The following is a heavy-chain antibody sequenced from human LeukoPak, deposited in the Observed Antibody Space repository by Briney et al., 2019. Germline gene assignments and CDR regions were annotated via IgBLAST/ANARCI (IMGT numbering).Heavy chain of an antibody. CDR3: ALFEVVVGSTQDF. CDR1: RGSISNFY. D-gene: IGHD2-15*01. V-gene: IGHV4-4*07. J-gene: IGHJ1*01. Sequence: PSETLSLTCTVSRGSISNFYWSWVRQPAGKGLEWVGHVLTSGTTNYNPSLKSRVTMSIDTSKNQFSLKLSSVTAADTAVYYCALFEVVVGSTQDFWGQGTLVTVSS. CDR2: VLTSGTT.